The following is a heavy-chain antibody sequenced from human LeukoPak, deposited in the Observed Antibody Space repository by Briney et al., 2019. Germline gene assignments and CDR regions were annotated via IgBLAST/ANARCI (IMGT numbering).Heavy chain of an antibody. CDR1: GYTFTSYY. Sequence: GASVKASCKASGYTFTSYYMHWVRQAPGQGLEWMGIINPSGGSTSYAQKFQGRVTMTRDTSTSTVYMELSSLRSEDTAVYYCARGRITMVRGVITWFDPWGQGTLVTVSS. CDR3: ARGRITMVRGVITWFDP. J-gene: IGHJ5*02. V-gene: IGHV1-46*01. D-gene: IGHD3-10*01. CDR2: INPSGGST.